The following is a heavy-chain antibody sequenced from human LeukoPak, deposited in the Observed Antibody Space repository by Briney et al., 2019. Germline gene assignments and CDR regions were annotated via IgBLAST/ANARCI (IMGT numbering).Heavy chain of an antibody. Sequence: ASVKVSCKASGYTFTGYYMHWVRQAPGQGLEWMGWINPNSGGTNYAQKFQGRVTMTRDTSISTAYMELSRLRSDDTAVYYCARASRVCGSGIGHTGWFDPWGQGTLVTVSS. J-gene: IGHJ5*02. V-gene: IGHV1-2*02. D-gene: IGHD3-10*01. CDR1: GYTFTGYY. CDR2: INPNSGGT. CDR3: ARASRVCGSGIGHTGWFDP.